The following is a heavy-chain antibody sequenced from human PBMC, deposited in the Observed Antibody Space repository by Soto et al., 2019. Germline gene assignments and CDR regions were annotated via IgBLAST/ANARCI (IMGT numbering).Heavy chain of an antibody. CDR1: GFTFSSYS. J-gene: IGHJ5*02. Sequence: EVQLVESGGGLVQPGGSLRLSCAASGFTFSSYSMNWVRQAPGKGLEWVSYISSSSSTIYYADSVKGRFTISRDNAKKSLYLQMNSLRAEDTAVYYCARHPDRIAEIGWFDPWGQGPLVTFSS. D-gene: IGHD6-13*01. V-gene: IGHV3-48*01. CDR3: ARHPDRIAEIGWFDP. CDR2: ISSSSSTI.